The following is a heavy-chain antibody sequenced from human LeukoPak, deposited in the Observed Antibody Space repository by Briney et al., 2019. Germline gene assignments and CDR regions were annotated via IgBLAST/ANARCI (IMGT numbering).Heavy chain of an antibody. D-gene: IGHD2-2*01. CDR2: ISAYNGNT. V-gene: IGHV1-18*01. CDR1: GYTFTSYG. Sequence: ASVKVSCKASGYTFTSYGISWVRQAPGQGLEWMGWISAYNGNTDYAQKLQGRVTMTTDTSTSTAYMELRSLKSDDTAVYYCARMGQYCSSSSCFDYWGQGTLVTVSS. J-gene: IGHJ4*02. CDR3: ARMGQYCSSSSCFDY.